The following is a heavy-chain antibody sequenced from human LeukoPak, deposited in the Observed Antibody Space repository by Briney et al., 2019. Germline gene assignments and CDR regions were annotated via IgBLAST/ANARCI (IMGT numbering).Heavy chain of an antibody. J-gene: IGHJ4*02. CDR1: GYTFTSYA. V-gene: IGHV7-4-1*02. D-gene: IGHD5-12*01. CDR3: ARLKLNSGYPTYYFDY. CDR2: INTNTGNP. Sequence: GASVKVSCKASGYTFTSYAMNWVRQAPGQGLEWMGWINTNTGNPTYAQGFTGRFVFSLDTSVSTAYLQISSLKAEDTAVYYCARLKLNSGYPTYYFDYWGQGTLVTVSS.